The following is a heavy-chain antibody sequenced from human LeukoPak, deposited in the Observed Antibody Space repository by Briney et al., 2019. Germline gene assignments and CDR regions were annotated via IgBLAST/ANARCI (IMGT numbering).Heavy chain of an antibody. CDR1: GGSISSYY. Sequence: SETLSLTCTVSGGSISSYYWSWIRQPPGKGLEWTGYIYYSGSTNYNPSLKSRVTISVDTSKNQFSLKLSSVTAADTAVYYCARHTTDDYGDYFAFDIWGQGTMVTVSS. CDR2: IYYSGST. J-gene: IGHJ3*02. CDR3: ARHTTDDYGDYFAFDI. D-gene: IGHD4-17*01. V-gene: IGHV4-59*08.